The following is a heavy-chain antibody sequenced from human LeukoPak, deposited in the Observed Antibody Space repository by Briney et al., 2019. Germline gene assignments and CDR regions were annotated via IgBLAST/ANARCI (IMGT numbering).Heavy chain of an antibody. J-gene: IGHJ3*02. CDR2: INYSGSG. CDR1: GGAFNNYY. CDR3: ARHRGLTYGAPGDTNAFDI. Sequence: SETLSLSCAVYGGAFNNYYWSWIRQPSGRGLEWIGEINYSGSGYYNPSLESRLTMSVDTSKSQISLKLTSVTAADTAVYYCARHRGLTYGAPGDTNAFDIWGQGTMVTVSS. D-gene: IGHD4-17*01. V-gene: IGHV4-34*01.